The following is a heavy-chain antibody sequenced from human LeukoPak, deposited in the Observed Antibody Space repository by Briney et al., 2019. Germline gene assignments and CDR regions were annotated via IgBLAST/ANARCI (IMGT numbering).Heavy chain of an antibody. CDR2: ISDYNGIT. CDR1: GYTFTNYG. CDR3: ARYSYGLYYFDS. Sequence: GASVKVSCKASGYTFTNYGISWVRQAPGQGLEWMGWISDYNGITNYAQTFQGRDTMTTDTSTSTAYMELRSLRSDDTGVYYCARYSYGLYYFDSWGQGTLVTVSS. V-gene: IGHV1-18*01. J-gene: IGHJ4*02. D-gene: IGHD5-18*01.